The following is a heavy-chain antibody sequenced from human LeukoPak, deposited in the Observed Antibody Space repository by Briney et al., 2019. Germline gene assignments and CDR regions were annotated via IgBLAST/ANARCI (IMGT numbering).Heavy chain of an antibody. CDR3: ARLTFGEYDAFDI. J-gene: IGHJ3*02. Sequence: GESLKISCKGSGYRFTSYWIGWVRQMPGKGLEWMGIIYPGDSDTKYSPSFQGQVTISADKSISTAYLQWSSLKASDTAMYYCARLTFGEYDAFDIWGQGTMVTVSS. D-gene: IGHD3-10*01. CDR2: IYPGDSDT. V-gene: IGHV5-51*01. CDR1: GYRFTSYW.